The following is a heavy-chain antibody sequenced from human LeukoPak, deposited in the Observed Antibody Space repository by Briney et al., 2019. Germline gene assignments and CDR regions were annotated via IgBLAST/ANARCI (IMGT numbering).Heavy chain of an antibody. J-gene: IGHJ3*02. CDR1: GYTFTSYY. D-gene: IGHD2-2*01. CDR3: ARVRIVVVPAANNDAFDI. CDR2: INPSGGST. V-gene: IGHV1-46*01. Sequence: GASVKVSCKASGYTFTSYYMHWVRQAPGQGLEWMGIINPSGGSTSYAQKFQGRVTMTRDTSTSTVYMELSGLRSEDTAVYYCARVRIVVVPAANNDAFDIWGQGTMVTVSS.